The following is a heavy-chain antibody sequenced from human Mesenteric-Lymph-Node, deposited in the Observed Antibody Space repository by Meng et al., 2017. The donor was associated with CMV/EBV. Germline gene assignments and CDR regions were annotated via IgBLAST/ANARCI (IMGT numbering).Heavy chain of an antibody. D-gene: IGHD3-10*01. CDR3: ARYYGAGSYFADY. V-gene: IGHV3-53*01. CDR1: GFTVSSNY. Sequence: GESLKISCAGSGFTVSSNYMSWVRQAPGKGLEWVSVIFTDGTTYYADSVKGRFTISRDSFKTTLYLQMNSLRAEDTAVYFCARYYGAGSYFADYWSQGTLVTVSS. J-gene: IGHJ4*02. CDR2: IFTDGTT.